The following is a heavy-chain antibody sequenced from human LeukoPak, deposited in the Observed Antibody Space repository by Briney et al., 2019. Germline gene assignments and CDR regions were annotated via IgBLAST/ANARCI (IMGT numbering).Heavy chain of an antibody. CDR1: GYTFTGYS. CDR2: INPNSGVT. Sequence: ASVKVSCKASGYTFTGYSMHWVRQAPGQGLEWMGWINPNSGVTNYAQKFQGRVTMTRDTSISTAYMELSSLRSDDTAVYYCARVGVGGASCYDYWGQGTLVTVSS. J-gene: IGHJ4*02. CDR3: ARVGVGGASCYDY. V-gene: IGHV1-2*02. D-gene: IGHD2-2*01.